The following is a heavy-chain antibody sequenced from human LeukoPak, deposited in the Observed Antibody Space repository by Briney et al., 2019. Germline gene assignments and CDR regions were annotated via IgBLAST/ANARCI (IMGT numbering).Heavy chain of an antibody. CDR2: INANTGNP. V-gene: IGHV7-4-1*02. J-gene: IGHJ4*02. CDR3: ARGDTGPTYNSNWYETDY. Sequence: ASVKVSCKASGGTFSSYAINWVRQAPGKGLEWMGWINANTGNPTYALGFTGRFVLSLDTSVSTAYLQISSLKAEDTAVYYCARGDTGPTYNSNWYETDYWGQGTLVTVSS. CDR1: GGTFSSYA. D-gene: IGHD6-13*01.